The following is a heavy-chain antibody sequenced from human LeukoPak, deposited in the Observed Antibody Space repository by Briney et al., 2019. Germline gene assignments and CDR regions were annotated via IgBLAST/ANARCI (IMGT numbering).Heavy chain of an antibody. Sequence: SETLSLTCTVSGGSISSGGYYWSWIRQHPGKGLEWIGYIYYSGSTYYNPSLKSRVTISVDTSKNQFSLKLSSVTAADTAVYYCARDLLRQPLYYGMDVWGQGTTVTVSS. V-gene: IGHV4-31*03. CDR1: GGSISSGGYY. CDR3: ARDLLRQPLYYGMDV. CDR2: IYYSGST. J-gene: IGHJ6*02. D-gene: IGHD2-2*01.